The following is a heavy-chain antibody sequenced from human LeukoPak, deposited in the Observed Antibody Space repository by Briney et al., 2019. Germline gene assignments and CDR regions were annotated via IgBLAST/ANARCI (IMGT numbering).Heavy chain of an antibody. D-gene: IGHD3-9*01. J-gene: IGHJ5*02. V-gene: IGHV3-74*03. CDR1: GFTFSTYW. CDR3: AKGRRYNILTGYYVSEVDP. CDR2: IDTDGSST. Sequence: PGGSLRLSCAASGFTFSTYWMHWVRQAPGKGLVWVSRIDTDGSSTTYADSVKGRFTISRDNAKNTLYLQMNSLRAEDTAVYYCAKGRRYNILTGYYVSEVDPWGQGTLVTVSS.